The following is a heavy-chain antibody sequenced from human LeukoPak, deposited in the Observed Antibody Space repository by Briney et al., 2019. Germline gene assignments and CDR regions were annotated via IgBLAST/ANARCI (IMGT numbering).Heavy chain of an antibody. V-gene: IGHV4-30-4*01. J-gene: IGHJ4*02. Sequence: NTSQTLSLTCTVSGGSVSSGDYYWSWIRQPPGKGLEWIGYINYSVYTLYNTSLRSRVTISIDTYKNHFSLKVSSVPAADTAVYYCARGHSSGYYKYYFDYWGKGTLVTVS. CDR2: INYSVYT. CDR3: ARGHSSGYYKYYFDY. D-gene: IGHD3-22*01. CDR1: GGSVSSGDYY.